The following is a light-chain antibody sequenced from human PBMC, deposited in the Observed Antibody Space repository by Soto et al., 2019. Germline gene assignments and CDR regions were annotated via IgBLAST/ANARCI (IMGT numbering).Light chain of an antibody. CDR2: KAS. J-gene: IGKJ1*01. CDR1: QSISSW. Sequence: DIHMTQSPSTLSASVGDIVTITCRASQSISSWLAWYQQKPGKAPKLLIYKASSLESGVQSRFSGSGSGTEFTLTIRSLQPDDFATYYCKQYNSYSTCGQGTKVDIK. V-gene: IGKV1-5*03. CDR3: KQYNSYST.